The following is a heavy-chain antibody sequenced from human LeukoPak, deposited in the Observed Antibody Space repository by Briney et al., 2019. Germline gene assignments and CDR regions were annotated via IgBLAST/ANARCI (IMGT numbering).Heavy chain of an antibody. CDR3: ARERWSASSPGDY. D-gene: IGHD2-15*01. Sequence: PGGSLRLSCAASGFTFSSYAMHWVRQAPGKGLEWVAVISYDGSNKYYADSVKGRFTISRDNAKNSLYLQMNSLRAEDTAVYYCARERWSASSPGDYWGQGTLVTVSS. CDR1: GFTFSSYA. V-gene: IGHV3-30-3*01. CDR2: ISYDGSNK. J-gene: IGHJ4*02.